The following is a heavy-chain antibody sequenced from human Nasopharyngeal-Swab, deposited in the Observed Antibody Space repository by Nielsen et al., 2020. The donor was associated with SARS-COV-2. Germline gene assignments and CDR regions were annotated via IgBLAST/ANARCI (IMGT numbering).Heavy chain of an antibody. D-gene: IGHD6-6*01. CDR3: ARGSSSYYFDY. J-gene: IGHJ4*02. CDR1: GFPFSSYA. V-gene: IGHV3-30-3*01. Sequence: GGSLRLSCAASGFPFSSYAMHWVRQAPGKGLEWVAVISYDGSNKYYADSVKGRFTISRDNSKNTLYLQMNSLRAEDTAVYYCARGSSSYYFDYWGQGTLVTVSS. CDR2: ISYDGSNK.